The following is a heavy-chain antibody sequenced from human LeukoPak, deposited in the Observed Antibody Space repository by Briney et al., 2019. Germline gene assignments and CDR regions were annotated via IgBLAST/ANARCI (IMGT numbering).Heavy chain of an antibody. CDR2: IYYSGST. J-gene: IGHJ2*01. CDR3: GRRGSTAYYYDWHFDL. V-gene: IGHV4-39*01. Sequence: SETLSLTCTVSGGSISSSSYYWGWIRQPPGKGLEWIGSIYYSGSTYYNPSIKSRVTISVDTSKNQFSHKLSSVTAADMAVYYCGRRGSTAYYYDWHFDLWGRGTLVTVSS. D-gene: IGHD3-22*01. CDR1: GGSISSSSYY.